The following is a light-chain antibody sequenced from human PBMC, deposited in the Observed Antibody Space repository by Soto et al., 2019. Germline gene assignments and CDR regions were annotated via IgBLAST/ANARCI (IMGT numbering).Light chain of an antibody. V-gene: IGKV3-20*01. Sequence: EIVLTQSPGTLSLSPGETATLSCRASQTVNSDYLAWFQQRPGQAPRLLIFATSRRATDIPDRFSGSGSGTDFTLAIRRLEPEDFAVYYCLQHNSYPLTFGGGTKVEIK. J-gene: IGKJ4*01. CDR1: QTVNSDY. CDR2: ATS. CDR3: LQHNSYPLT.